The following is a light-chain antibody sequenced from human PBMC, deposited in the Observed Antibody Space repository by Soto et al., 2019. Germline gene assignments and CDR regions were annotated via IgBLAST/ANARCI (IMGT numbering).Light chain of an antibody. CDR1: SSDVGGYNY. V-gene: IGLV2-14*03. J-gene: IGLJ2*01. Sequence: QSALTQPASVSGSPGQSITISCTGTSSDVGGYNYVSWYQQHPGKAPKLMIYDVTNRPSGVSDRFAGSRSGNTASLTISGLQAEDEAQYYCSSYTSRSTLVVFGGGTKLTVL. CDR3: SSYTSRSTLVV. CDR2: DVT.